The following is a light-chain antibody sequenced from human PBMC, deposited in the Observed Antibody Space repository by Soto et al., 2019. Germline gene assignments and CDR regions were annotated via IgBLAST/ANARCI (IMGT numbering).Light chain of an antibody. CDR1: QSISSY. CDR3: QQSYRTPRT. Sequence: DIQMTQSPSSLSASVGDRVTITCRASQSISSYLNWYQQKPGKAPKLLIYAASSLQSGVPSRFSGSGSATDFTLTISSLQPEDFETYYCQQSYRTPRTFGQGTKVEIK. J-gene: IGKJ1*01. V-gene: IGKV1-39*01. CDR2: AAS.